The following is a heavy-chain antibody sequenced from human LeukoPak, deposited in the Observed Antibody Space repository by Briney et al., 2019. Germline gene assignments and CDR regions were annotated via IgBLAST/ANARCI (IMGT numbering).Heavy chain of an antibody. J-gene: IGHJ4*02. V-gene: IGHV3-21*01. CDR2: ITSSGSHI. CDR3: ARAPDTAMVGFDY. Sequence: GGSLRLSCVAPGFTFSSYTMNWVRQAPGKGLEWVSSITSSGSHIYYADSVKGRFTISRDNAKNSLYLQMNSLRAEDTAVYYCARAPDTAMVGFDYWGQGTLVTVSS. D-gene: IGHD5-18*01. CDR1: GFTFSSYT.